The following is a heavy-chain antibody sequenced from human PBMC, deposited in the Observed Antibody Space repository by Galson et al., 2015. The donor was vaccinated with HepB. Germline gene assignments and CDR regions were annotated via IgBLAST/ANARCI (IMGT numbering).Heavy chain of an antibody. J-gene: IGHJ4*02. Sequence: PALVKPTQTLTLTCTFSGFSLNTSGVSVGWIRQPPGKALEWLALIFWDDDNRYSPSLKNRLTITKDTSNNQVVLTMTNMDHVDTATYYCAHSTGGFGDFLIFDFWGQGTLITVSS. V-gene: IGHV2-5*02. CDR1: GFSLNTSGVS. D-gene: IGHD4-17*01. CDR3: AHSTGGFGDFLIFDF. CDR2: IFWDDDN.